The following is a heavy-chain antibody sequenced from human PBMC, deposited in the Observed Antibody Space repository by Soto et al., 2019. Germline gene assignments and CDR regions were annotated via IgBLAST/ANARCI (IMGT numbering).Heavy chain of an antibody. CDR1: GDTFTDYY. V-gene: IGHV1-46*01. Sequence: QVQLVQSGAEVKKPGASVKVSCKASGDTFTDYYIHWVRQAPGQGLEWMGTVNPSGGHTTYAQHCLGRMTTTRDTSTITLYMELTSLTSEDTAVYYCARGGHVVVVTAALDYWGQGTRVTVSS. D-gene: IGHD2-21*02. CDR2: VNPSGGHT. CDR3: ARGGHVVVVTAALDY. J-gene: IGHJ4*02.